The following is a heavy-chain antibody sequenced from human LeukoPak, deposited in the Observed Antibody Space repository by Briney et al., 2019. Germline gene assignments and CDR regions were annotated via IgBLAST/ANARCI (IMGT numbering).Heavy chain of an antibody. J-gene: IGHJ5*02. CDR2: IYHSGST. D-gene: IGHD6-6*01. CDR3: ARVRDRGSSSPNWFDP. Sequence: SETLSLTCTVSGGSISSGGYYWSWIRQPPGKGLEWIGYIYHSGSTYYNPSLKSRVTISVDTSKNQFSLKLSSVTAADTAVYYCARVRDRGSSSPNWFDPWGQGTLVTVSS. V-gene: IGHV4-30-2*01. CDR1: GGSISSGGYY.